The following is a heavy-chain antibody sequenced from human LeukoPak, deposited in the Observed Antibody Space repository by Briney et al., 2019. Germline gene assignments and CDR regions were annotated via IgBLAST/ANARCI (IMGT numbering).Heavy chain of an antibody. J-gene: IGHJ4*02. CDR2: IYYSGST. CDR1: GGSISSYY. D-gene: IGHD7-27*01. CDR3: ARDRGELGIEY. V-gene: IGHV4-59*01. Sequence: SETLSLTCTVSGGSISSYYWSWIRQPPGKGLEWIGYIYYSGSTNYNPSLTSPATISADTTKNPFSLKMSSVTAADHAVYYRARDRGELGIEYWGQGTLGTVSS.